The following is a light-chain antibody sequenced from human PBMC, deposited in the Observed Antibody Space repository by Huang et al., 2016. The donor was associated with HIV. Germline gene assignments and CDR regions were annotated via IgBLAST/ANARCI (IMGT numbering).Light chain of an antibody. CDR3: QQLDSYPVT. Sequence: IQLTQSPSSLSASVGDRVTITCRASQGISHYLAWYQQQPGKAPKLLIYAASTLYTGVPSRFSGSVSGTDFTLTISSLQPEDFATYYCQQLDSYPVTFGGGTKVDIK. V-gene: IGKV1-9*01. CDR1: QGISHY. J-gene: IGKJ4*01. CDR2: AAS.